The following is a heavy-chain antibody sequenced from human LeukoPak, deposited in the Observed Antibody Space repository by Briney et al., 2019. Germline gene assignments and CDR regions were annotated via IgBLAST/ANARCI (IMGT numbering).Heavy chain of an antibody. V-gene: IGHV3-30-3*01. J-gene: IGHJ3*02. CDR3: AKDPLSYDFWSGYYPNDAFDI. D-gene: IGHD3-3*01. CDR1: GFTFSSYA. Sequence: PGGSLRLSCAASGFTFSSYAMPWVRQAPGKGLEWVAVISYDGSNKYYADSAKGRFTISRDNSKNTLYLQMNSLRAEDTAVYYCAKDPLSYDFWSGYYPNDAFDIWGQGTMVTVSS. CDR2: ISYDGSNK.